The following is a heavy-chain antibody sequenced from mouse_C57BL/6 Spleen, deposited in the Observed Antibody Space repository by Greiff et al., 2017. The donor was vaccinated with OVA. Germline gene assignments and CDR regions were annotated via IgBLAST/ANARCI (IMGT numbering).Heavy chain of an antibody. Sequence: EVKLQESGAELVKPGASVKLSCTASGFNIKDYYMHWVKQRTEQGLEWIGRIDPEDGETKHAPKFQGKATITADTSSNTAYLQLSSLTSEDTAVYYCAPQLGQVAYWGQGTLVTVSA. V-gene: IGHV14-2*01. CDR2: IDPEDGET. CDR1: GFNIKDYY. CDR3: APQLGQVAY. D-gene: IGHD4-1*02. J-gene: IGHJ3*01.